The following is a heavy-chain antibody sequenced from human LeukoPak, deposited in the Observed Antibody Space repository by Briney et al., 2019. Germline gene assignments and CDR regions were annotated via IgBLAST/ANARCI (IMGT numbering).Heavy chain of an antibody. CDR3: ARDQDTYYYDSSGYPLDY. Sequence: ASVKVSCKASGYTFTSYYMHWVRQAPGQGLEWMGIINPSGGSTSYAQKFQGRVTMTRDTSTSTVYMELSSLRSEDTAVYYCARDQDTYYYDSSGYPLDYWGQGTLVTVSS. J-gene: IGHJ4*02. D-gene: IGHD3-22*01. CDR2: INPSGGST. CDR1: GYTFTSYY. V-gene: IGHV1-46*01.